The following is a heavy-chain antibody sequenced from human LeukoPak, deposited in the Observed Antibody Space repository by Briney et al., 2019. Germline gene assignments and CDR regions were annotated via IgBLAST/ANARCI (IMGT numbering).Heavy chain of an antibody. CDR2: VYYNGNT. V-gene: IGHV4-59*01. J-gene: IGHJ4*02. CDR1: GGSISTYY. CDR3: ARDLSGDYEFDY. D-gene: IGHD4-17*01. Sequence: PSETLSLTCSVSGGSISTYYWNWIRQSPGKGLEWIGYVYYNGNTNYNPSLKSRINISIDTLKNQFSLRMTSVTAADTAVYYCARDLSGDYEFDYWGQGTLVTVSS.